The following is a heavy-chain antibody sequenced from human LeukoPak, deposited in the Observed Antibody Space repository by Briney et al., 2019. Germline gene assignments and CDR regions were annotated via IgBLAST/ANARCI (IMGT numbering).Heavy chain of an antibody. CDR1: GFTFSSYS. J-gene: IGHJ4*02. D-gene: IGHD3-16*01. CDR3: AKRKGGLRDPDY. CDR2: ISGRGDRT. V-gene: IGHV3-23*01. Sequence: GGSLRLSCAASGFTFSSYSMNWVRQAPGKGLEWVSAISGRGDRTYYADSVKGRFTISSDNSKNTLYLQMNSLRAEDTAVYYCAKRKGGLRDPDYWGQGTLVTVSS.